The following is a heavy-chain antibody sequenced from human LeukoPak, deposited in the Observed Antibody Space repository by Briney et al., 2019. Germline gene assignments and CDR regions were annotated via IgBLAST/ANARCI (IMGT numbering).Heavy chain of an antibody. CDR3: AGGEYDFWSGYYLGGLY. D-gene: IGHD3-3*01. CDR2: ISYDGSNK. Sequence: GGSLRLSCAASGFTFSSYIMHWVRQAPGKGLEWVAVISYDGSNKYYPDSVNGRFTISRDNSKNTLYLQMNSLRAEDMAVYYCAGGEYDFWSGYYLGGLYWGQGTLVTVSS. J-gene: IGHJ4*02. CDR1: GFTFSSYI. V-gene: IGHV3-30-3*01.